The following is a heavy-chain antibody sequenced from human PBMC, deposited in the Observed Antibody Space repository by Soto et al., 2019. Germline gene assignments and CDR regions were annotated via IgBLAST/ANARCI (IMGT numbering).Heavy chain of an antibody. V-gene: IGHV4-59*01. CDR1: GGSISSYY. J-gene: IGHJ6*02. D-gene: IGHD3-9*01. Sequence: SETLSLTCTVSGGSISSYYWSWIRQPPWKGLEWIGYIYYSGSTNYNPSLKSRVTISVDTSKNQFSLKLSSVTAADTAVYYCARESELRYFDWLPDYGMDVWGQGTTVTVSS. CDR2: IYYSGST. CDR3: ARESELRYFDWLPDYGMDV.